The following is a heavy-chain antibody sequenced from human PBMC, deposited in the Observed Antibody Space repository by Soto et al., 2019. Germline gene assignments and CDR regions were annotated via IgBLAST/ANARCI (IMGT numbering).Heavy chain of an antibody. J-gene: IGHJ2*01. D-gene: IGHD3-10*01. CDR3: ARRVLLDDNASRRTSLYWYFDL. CDR2: MNPNSGNT. CDR1: GYTFTSYD. Sequence: QVQLVQSGAEVKKPGASVKVSCKASGYTFTSYDINWVRQATGQGLEWMGWMNPNSGNTGYAQKFQGRVTMTRNTSISKAYMELSSLRSEETAVYYCARRVLLDDNASRRTSLYWYFDLWGRGTLVPVSS. V-gene: IGHV1-8*01.